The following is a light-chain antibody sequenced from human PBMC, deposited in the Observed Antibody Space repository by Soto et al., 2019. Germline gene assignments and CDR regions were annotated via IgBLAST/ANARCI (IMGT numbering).Light chain of an antibody. CDR2: DVS. J-gene: IGLJ2*01. Sequence: QSALTQPASVSGSPGQSVIISCTGTSSDIGGSNYVSWYQQHPGRAPKLIIFDVSTRPSKIPYRFSGSNSDNTASLTISGCQTDDEADDYCSSYSSSSTLVLFGGGTKLTVL. CDR1: SSDIGGSNY. CDR3: SSYSSSSTLVL. V-gene: IGLV2-14*03.